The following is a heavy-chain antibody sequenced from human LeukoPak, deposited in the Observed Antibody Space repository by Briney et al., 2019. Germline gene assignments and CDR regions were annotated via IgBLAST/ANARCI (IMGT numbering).Heavy chain of an antibody. D-gene: IGHD3-10*01. CDR2: INHSGRT. CDR3: AKSNGYGLIDI. V-gene: IGHV4-34*01. Sequence: PSETLSLTCAVYGGSFSGYYWSWIRQPPGKGLEWIGEINHSGRTNYNPSLKSRVTISVDTSKNQFSLKLNSVTAADTAVYYCAKSNGYGLIDIWGQGTMVTVSS. CDR1: GGSFSGYY. J-gene: IGHJ3*02.